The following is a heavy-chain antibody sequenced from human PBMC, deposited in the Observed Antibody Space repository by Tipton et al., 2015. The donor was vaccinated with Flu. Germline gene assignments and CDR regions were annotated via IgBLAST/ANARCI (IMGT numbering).Heavy chain of an antibody. D-gene: IGHD1-26*01. CDR1: SGSIRSTNYF. Sequence: TLSLTCTVSSGSIRSTNYFCAWIRQPPGKRLELIGSIYPSGATYYNPSLKSRVTISVDTSKSQFSLMLRSVTAADTAVYYCARDICGSYCLGAFDIWGQGTMVTVSS. CDR2: IYPSGAT. J-gene: IGHJ3*02. V-gene: IGHV4-39*02. CDR3: ARDICGSYCLGAFDI.